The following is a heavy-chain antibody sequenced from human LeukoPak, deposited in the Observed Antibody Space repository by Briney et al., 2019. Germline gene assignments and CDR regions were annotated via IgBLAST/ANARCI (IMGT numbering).Heavy chain of an antibody. CDR2: IYTSGST. CDR1: GGSISSGSYH. V-gene: IGHV4-61*09. Sequence: PSETLSLTCTVSGGSISSGSYHWIWIRQPAGKGPEWIGHIYTSGSTNYNPSLRSRVTISVDTSKNQFSLKLSSVTAADTAVYYCARDYYGSGRLNWFDPWGQGTLVTVSS. CDR3: ARDYYGSGRLNWFDP. J-gene: IGHJ5*02. D-gene: IGHD3-10*01.